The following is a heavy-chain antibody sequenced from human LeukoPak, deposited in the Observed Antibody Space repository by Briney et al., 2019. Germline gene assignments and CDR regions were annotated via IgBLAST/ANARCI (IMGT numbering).Heavy chain of an antibody. CDR1: GFPFSGFY. Sequence: GSLGLSWAASGFPFSGFYMTWIRQAPGKGPEWLSGISSSGDYTDYADSVKGRFTISRDNTKNSLYLQMTSLRAEDTAVYYCARAAVTLELLSEHYYFDYWGQGVLVTVSS. J-gene: IGHJ4*02. CDR2: ISSSGDYT. CDR3: ARAAVTLELLSEHYYFDY. V-gene: IGHV3-11*06. D-gene: IGHD2-21*01.